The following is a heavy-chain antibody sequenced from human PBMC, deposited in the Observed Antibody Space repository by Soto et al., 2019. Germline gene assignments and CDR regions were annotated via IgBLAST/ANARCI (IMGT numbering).Heavy chain of an antibody. CDR1: GYTFSNYA. CDR2: ISNGGDYT. V-gene: IGHV3-23*01. Sequence: EVQLLESGGGLVQPGGSLRLSCAASGYTFSNYAMTWVRQAPGKGLEWVSCISNGGDYTYYADAVKGRVTISRDKSKNTRYLQMNGLRAEDTAVYYCAKDNGPLGTNDCYFDVWGRGTLVTVSP. CDR3: AKDNGPLGTNDCYFDV. J-gene: IGHJ2*01. D-gene: IGHD2-8*01.